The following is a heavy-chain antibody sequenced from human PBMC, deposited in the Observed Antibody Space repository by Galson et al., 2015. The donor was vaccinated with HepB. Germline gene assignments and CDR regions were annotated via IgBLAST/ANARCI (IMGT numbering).Heavy chain of an antibody. V-gene: IGHV3-30-3*01. J-gene: IGHJ4*02. CDR3: ARSNMVTDMRFDS. CDR2: ISYDGSNK. Sequence: SLRLSCAASGFKFSSYAIHWVRQAPGKGLEWVAVISYDGSNKYYADSVKGRFTVSRDTSKNTVDLQMNSLRDSDTAVYYCARSNMVTDMRFDSWGQGTLVTVSS. CDR1: GFKFSSYA. D-gene: IGHD2-21*02.